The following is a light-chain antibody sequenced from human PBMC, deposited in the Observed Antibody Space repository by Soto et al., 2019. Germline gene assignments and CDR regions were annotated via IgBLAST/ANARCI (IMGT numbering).Light chain of an antibody. Sequence: QSVLTQPPSVSAAPGQKVTISCSGSSSNIGNNYVSWYQQLPGTAPKLLIYDNNKLPSGIPDRFSGSKSGTSATLGITGLQTGDEADYYCGTWDSSLSVPYVFGTGNKITVL. CDR2: DNN. CDR1: SSNIGNNY. V-gene: IGLV1-51*01. CDR3: GTWDSSLSVPYV. J-gene: IGLJ1*01.